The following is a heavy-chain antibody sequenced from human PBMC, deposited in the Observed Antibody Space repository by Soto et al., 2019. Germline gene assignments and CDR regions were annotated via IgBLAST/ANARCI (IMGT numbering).Heavy chain of an antibody. CDR3: AKSTGALATTGGAFDI. V-gene: IGHV3-23*01. Sequence: EVQLLESGGGLVQPGGSLRLSCAASGFTFSRYAMSWVRQAPGKGLERVSAISGSGADSYDADSVKGRFIISRDNSKNTLSIQMNSLRAEDTAVYYCAKSTGALATTGGAFDIWGQGTMVSVSS. J-gene: IGHJ3*02. CDR1: GFTFSRYA. CDR2: ISGSGADS. D-gene: IGHD5-12*01.